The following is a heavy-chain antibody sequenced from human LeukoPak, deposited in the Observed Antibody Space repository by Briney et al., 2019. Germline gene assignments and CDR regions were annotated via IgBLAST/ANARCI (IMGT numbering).Heavy chain of an antibody. Sequence: ASVKVSCKASGYTFTAYYMHWVRRAPGQGLEWMGRINPNSGDTNYAQKFQGRFTITRDTSISTAYMELSRLRSDDTAVYYCARDKGRDGYTAFDYWGQGTLVTVSS. J-gene: IGHJ4*02. D-gene: IGHD5-24*01. V-gene: IGHV1-2*06. CDR3: ARDKGRDGYTAFDY. CDR1: GYTFTAYY. CDR2: INPNSGDT.